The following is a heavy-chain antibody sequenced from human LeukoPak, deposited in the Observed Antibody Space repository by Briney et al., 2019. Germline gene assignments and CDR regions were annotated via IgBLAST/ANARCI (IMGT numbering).Heavy chain of an antibody. CDR1: GGTFSSYA. CDR3: ARERGITIFGVVIDNNWFDP. D-gene: IGHD3-3*01. Sequence: GASVKVSCKASGGTFSSYAISWVRQAPGQGLEWMGRIIPIFGTANYAQKFQGRVTITTDESTSTAYMELSSLRSEDTAVYYCARERGITIFGVVIDNNWFDPWGQGTLVTVSS. CDR2: IIPIFGTA. J-gene: IGHJ5*02. V-gene: IGHV1-69*05.